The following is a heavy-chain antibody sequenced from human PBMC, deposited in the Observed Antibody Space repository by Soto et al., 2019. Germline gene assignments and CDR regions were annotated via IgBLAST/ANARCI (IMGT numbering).Heavy chain of an antibody. J-gene: IGHJ5*02. V-gene: IGHV1-69*13. CDR3: AREERLHSGLNWFDP. Sequence: SVKVSCKASGGTFSSYAISWVRQAPGQGLEWMGGIIPIFGTANYAQKFQGRVTITADESTSTAYMELSSLRSEDTAVYYCAREERLHSGLNWFDPWGQGTLVTVSS. CDR2: IIPIFGTA. CDR1: GGTFSSYA. D-gene: IGHD5-12*01.